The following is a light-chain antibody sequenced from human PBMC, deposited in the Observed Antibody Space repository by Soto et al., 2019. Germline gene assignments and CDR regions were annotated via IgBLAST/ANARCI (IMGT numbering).Light chain of an antibody. CDR3: GSWDSSLSVGV. CDR2: EDN. J-gene: IGLJ3*02. CDR1: SSNIGNKY. V-gene: IGLV1-51*02. Sequence: QSVLTQPPSVSAAPGQTVTISCSGSSSNIGNKYVSWYQHVPGTAPKLLIYEDNKRPSGIPDRFSGSKSGTSATLGITGLQTGDEADYYCGSWDSSLSVGVFGGGTKVTVL.